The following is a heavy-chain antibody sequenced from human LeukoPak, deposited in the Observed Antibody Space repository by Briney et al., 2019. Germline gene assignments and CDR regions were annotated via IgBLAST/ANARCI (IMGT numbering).Heavy chain of an antibody. CDR1: GFTFSSYG. Sequence: GGSLRLSCAASGFTFSSYGMNWVRQAPGKGLEWVSVIYSGGSTYYADSVKGRFTISRDNSKNTLYLQMNSLRAEDTAVYYCARGRITMVRGVDYWGQGTLVTVSS. J-gene: IGHJ4*02. CDR3: ARGRITMVRGVDY. CDR2: IYSGGST. D-gene: IGHD3-10*01. V-gene: IGHV3-66*01.